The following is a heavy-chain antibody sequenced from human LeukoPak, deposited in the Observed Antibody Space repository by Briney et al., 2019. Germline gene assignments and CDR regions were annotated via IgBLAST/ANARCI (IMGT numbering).Heavy chain of an antibody. D-gene: IGHD3-16*01. V-gene: IGHV3-7*01. CDR1: GFTFSSYW. CDR3: VRGRWGFDY. CDR2: IKQDGSEK. Sequence: GGSLRLSCAASGFTFSSYWMSWVRQAPGKGLEWVANIKQDGSEKYYVDSVKGRFTISRDDAKNSLSLQMNSLRVEDTAVYYCVRGRWGFDYWGQGTMVTVSS. J-gene: IGHJ3*01.